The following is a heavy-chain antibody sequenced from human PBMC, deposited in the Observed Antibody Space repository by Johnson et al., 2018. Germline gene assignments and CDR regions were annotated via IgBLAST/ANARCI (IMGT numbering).Heavy chain of an antibody. CDR2: ITYDGSNK. D-gene: IGHD5-24*01. V-gene: IGHV3-30*03. Sequence: QVQLVQSGGGVVQPGRSLRLSCAASGFTFSSYGIHGVRQAPGKGLEWVAVITYDGSNKSYADSVKGRFTISRDNSKNTLYLQMNSLRAEDTAVYYSARAEISPHSGMDVWGKGTTVTVSS. CDR1: GFTFSSYG. CDR3: ARAEISPHSGMDV. J-gene: IGHJ6*04.